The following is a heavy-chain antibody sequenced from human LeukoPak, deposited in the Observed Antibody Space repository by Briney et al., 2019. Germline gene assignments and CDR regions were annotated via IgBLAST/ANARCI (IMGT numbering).Heavy chain of an antibody. D-gene: IGHD1-26*01. CDR1: GFTFSGYA. CDR3: VKDSGNYYGSGDY. CDR2: VSRNGGST. J-gene: IGHJ4*02. Sequence: GGSLRLSCSAPGFTFSGYAMHWVRQAPGKGLEYVSTVSRNGGSTYYADSVKGRFTISRDNSKNTLFLQMSSLRVEDTAVYYCVKDSGNYYGSGDYWGQGTLVTVSS. V-gene: IGHV3-64D*06.